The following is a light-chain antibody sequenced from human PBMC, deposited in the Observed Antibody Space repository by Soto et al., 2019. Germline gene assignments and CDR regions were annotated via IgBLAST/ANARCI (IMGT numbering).Light chain of an antibody. CDR3: QTWGTGPVV. CDR2: LNSDGSH. J-gene: IGLJ2*01. V-gene: IGLV4-69*01. Sequence: QSVLTQSPSASASLGASVKLTCTLISGHSSYAIAWHQQQPEKGPRYLMKLNSDGSHNKGDGIPDRFSGSSSGAERYLTISSLQSEDEADYYCQTWGTGPVVFGGGTKVTVL. CDR1: SGHSSYA.